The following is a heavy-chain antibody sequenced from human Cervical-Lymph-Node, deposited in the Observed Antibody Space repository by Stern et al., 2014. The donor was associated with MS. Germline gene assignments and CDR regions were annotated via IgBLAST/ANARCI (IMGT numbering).Heavy chain of an antibody. V-gene: IGHV3-30-3*01. Sequence: VQLVESGGGVVQSGRSLRLSCATSGFTFGRHSMHWVRQAPGQGLEWVAIISYDGSSQHYADSVKGRFTISRSNSNNTLFLQMNSLRVEDTAIYYCARPAAARYFDYWGQGSQVTVSS. D-gene: IGHD6-25*01. CDR2: ISYDGSSQ. CDR3: ARPAAARYFDY. CDR1: GFTFGRHS. J-gene: IGHJ4*02.